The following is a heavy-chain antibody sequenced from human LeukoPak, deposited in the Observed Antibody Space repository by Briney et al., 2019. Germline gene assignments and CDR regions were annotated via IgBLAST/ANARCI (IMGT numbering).Heavy chain of an antibody. CDR3: VISSGYYNYDD. Sequence: PSETLSLTCTVSGGSTSSYYRSWIRHPPGKGLEWIGRIHTSGSTNYNPSLKSRVTMSVDTSKNQFSLKLSSVTAADTGVYYCVISSGYYNYDDGGQGPLVTVSS. V-gene: IGHV4-4*07. CDR1: GGSTSSYY. D-gene: IGHD3-22*01. CDR2: IHTSGST. J-gene: IGHJ4*02.